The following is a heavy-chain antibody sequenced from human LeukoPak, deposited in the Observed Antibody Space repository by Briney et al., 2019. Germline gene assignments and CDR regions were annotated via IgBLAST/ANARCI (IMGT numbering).Heavy chain of an antibody. V-gene: IGHV3-53*01. CDR3: ARVSNDPPGYFDY. J-gene: IGHJ4*02. D-gene: IGHD1-1*01. CDR2: IYSGGST. CDR1: GFTFSSYS. Sequence: GGSLRLSCAASGFTFSSYSMNWVRQAPGKGLEWVSVIYSGGSTYYADSVKGRFTISRDNSKNTLYLQMNSLRAEDTAVYYCARVSNDPPGYFDYWGQGTLVTVSS.